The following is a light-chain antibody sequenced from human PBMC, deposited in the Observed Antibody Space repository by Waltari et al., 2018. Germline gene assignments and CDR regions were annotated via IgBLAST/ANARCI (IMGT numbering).Light chain of an antibody. CDR2: DAS. J-gene: IGKJ4*01. CDR3: QQYDNLLLLT. CDR1: QDISNY. Sequence: DIQMTQSPSSLSASVGDRVTITCQASQDISNYLNWYQQKPGKAPKLLIYDASNLEKGVPSRFSGSGSVTDFTFTISSLQPEDIATYYCQQYDNLLLLTFGGGTKVEIK. V-gene: IGKV1-33*01.